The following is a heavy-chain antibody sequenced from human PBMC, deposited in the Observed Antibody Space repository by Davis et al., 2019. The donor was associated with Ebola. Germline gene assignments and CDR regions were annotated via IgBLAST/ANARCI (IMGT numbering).Heavy chain of an antibody. CDR1: GFIFSDYG. CDR3: ARDAGTPGGGAHNAFDI. Sequence: GESLKISCAASGFIFSDYGVHWVRQTPGKGLEWVAVLWYDGSNKDYIDSVKGRFTISRDDSINTLYLQMNSLRPEDTAVYYCARDAGTPGGGAHNAFDIWGQGTMVTVSS. J-gene: IGHJ3*02. V-gene: IGHV3-33*01. CDR2: LWYDGSNK. D-gene: IGHD3-10*01.